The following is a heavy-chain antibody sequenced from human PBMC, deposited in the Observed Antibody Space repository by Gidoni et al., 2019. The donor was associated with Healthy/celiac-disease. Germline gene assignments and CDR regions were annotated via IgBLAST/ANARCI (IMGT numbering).Heavy chain of an antibody. Sequence: QVQLVESGGGVVQPGRSLRLSCAASGFTFSSYGMHWVRQAQGKGLEWVAVIWYDGSNKYYADSVKGRFTISRDNSKNTLYLQMNSLRAEDTAVYYCARVQNSGSDVAPDAFDIWGQGTMVTVSS. D-gene: IGHD1-26*01. V-gene: IGHV3-33*01. CDR3: ARVQNSGSDVAPDAFDI. CDR1: GFTFSSYG. J-gene: IGHJ3*02. CDR2: IWYDGSNK.